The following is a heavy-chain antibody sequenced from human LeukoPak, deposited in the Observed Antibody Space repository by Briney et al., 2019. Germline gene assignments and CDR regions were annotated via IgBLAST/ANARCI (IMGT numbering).Heavy chain of an antibody. J-gene: IGHJ4*02. Sequence: ASVKVSCEASGYTFTDYYIHWVRQAPGQGLEWLGWINPNGGATRYSPRLQGRVTMTADTSTQTAYMEMSSLRSGDTAVYYCAKGLPLIASSGRRVSWGQGTLVTVSS. D-gene: IGHD3-16*01. V-gene: IGHV1-2*02. CDR3: AKGLPLIASSGRRVS. CDR1: GYTFTDYY. CDR2: INPNGGAT.